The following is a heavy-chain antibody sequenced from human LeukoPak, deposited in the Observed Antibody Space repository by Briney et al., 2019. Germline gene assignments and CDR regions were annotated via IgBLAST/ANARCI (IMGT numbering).Heavy chain of an antibody. Sequence: ASVKVSCKASGYTFTGYYMHWVRQAPGQGLEWMGWINPNSGGTNYAQKFQGRVTMTRDTSISTAYMELSRLRSDDTAVYYCARDCTQKYSSWFDPWGQGTLVTVSS. CDR1: GYTFTGYY. CDR3: ARDCTQKYSSWFDP. D-gene: IGHD6-13*01. J-gene: IGHJ5*02. V-gene: IGHV1-2*02. CDR2: INPNSGGT.